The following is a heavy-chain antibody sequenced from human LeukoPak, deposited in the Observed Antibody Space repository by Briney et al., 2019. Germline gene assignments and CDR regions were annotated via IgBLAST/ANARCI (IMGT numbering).Heavy chain of an antibody. CDR3: ARSPHFTSYYYGMDV. Sequence: ASVKVSCKASGYTFTSYYMHWVRQAPGQGLEWMGIINPSGGSTSYAQKFQGRVTMTRDTSTSTVYMELSSLRSEDTAVYYCARSPHFTSYYYGMDVWGQGTTVTVSS. D-gene: IGHD2/OR15-2a*01. J-gene: IGHJ6*02. CDR2: INPSGGST. V-gene: IGHV1-46*01. CDR1: GYTFTSYY.